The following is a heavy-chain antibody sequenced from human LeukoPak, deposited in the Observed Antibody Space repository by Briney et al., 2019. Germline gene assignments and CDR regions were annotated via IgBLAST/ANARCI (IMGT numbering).Heavy chain of an antibody. CDR3: AREVSSTSTCIDY. CDR1: GGSINSYY. D-gene: IGHD6-13*01. J-gene: IGHJ4*02. CDR2: IYYSGST. V-gene: IGHV4-59*01. Sequence: SETLSLTCTVSGGSINSYYWSWIRQPPGKGLEWIGYIYYSGSTNYNPSLKSRVTISVDTSKNQFSLKLSSVTAADTAVYYCAREVSSTSTCIDYWGQGTLVSVSS.